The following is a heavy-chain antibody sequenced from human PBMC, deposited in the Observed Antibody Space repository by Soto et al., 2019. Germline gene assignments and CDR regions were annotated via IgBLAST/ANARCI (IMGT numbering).Heavy chain of an antibody. CDR1: GFDFSDYA. CDR3: ARDTRSYGYAHYYHFGTDV. D-gene: IGHD5-18*01. Sequence: GGSLRLSCAASGFDFSDYAMHLVRQSSGKGLERVAVIWYDGSQKYYVDSVKGRFTISRDNSKNTVSLQMNSLRAEDTGVYYCARDTRSYGYAHYYHFGTDVWGQGTTVTVSS. V-gene: IGHV3-33*01. J-gene: IGHJ6*02. CDR2: IWYDGSQK.